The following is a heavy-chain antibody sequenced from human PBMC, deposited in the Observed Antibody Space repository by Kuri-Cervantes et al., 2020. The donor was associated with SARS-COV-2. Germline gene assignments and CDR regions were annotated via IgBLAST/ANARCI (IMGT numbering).Heavy chain of an antibody. V-gene: IGHV4-34*01. D-gene: IGHD6-13*01. CDR3: AREMAAAGGFDY. J-gene: IGHJ4*02. CDR2: INHSGST. Sequence: GSLRLSCAASGFTFSSYAMSWVRQPPGKGLEWIGEINHSGSTNYNPSLKSRVTISVDTSKNQFSLKLSSVTAADTAVYYCAREMAAAGGFDYWGQGTLVTVSS. CDR1: GFTFSSYA.